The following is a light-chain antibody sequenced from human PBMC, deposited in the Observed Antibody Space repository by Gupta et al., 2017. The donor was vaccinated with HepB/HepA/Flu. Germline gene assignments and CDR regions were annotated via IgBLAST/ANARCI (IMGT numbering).Light chain of an antibody. J-gene: IGLJ2*01. V-gene: IGLV2-14*03. CDR1: SSDVVYNDY. CDR3: SSYTRTSTLV. Sequence: QSALTQPAPVSGSPGQSLTIPCTGTSSDVVYNDYVSWYQHHPGKAPKLMIYDVSNRPSGVSNRFSGSKSGNTASLTISGLQAEDEADYYCSSYTRTSTLVFGGGTKLTVL. CDR2: DVS.